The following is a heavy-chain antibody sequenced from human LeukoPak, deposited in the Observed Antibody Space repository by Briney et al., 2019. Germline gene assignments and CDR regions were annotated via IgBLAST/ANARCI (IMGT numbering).Heavy chain of an antibody. D-gene: IGHD2-15*01. CDR3: ARDASSIYCSGGSCYSRGGMDV. CDR2: INAGNGNT. CDR1: GYTFTSYA. J-gene: IGHJ6*02. Sequence: GASAKVSCKASGYTFTSYAMHWVRQAPGQRLEWMGWINAGNGNTKYSQKFQGRVTITRDTSASTAYMELSSLRSEDTAVYYCARDASSIYCSGGSCYSRGGMDVWGQGTTVTVSS. V-gene: IGHV1-3*01.